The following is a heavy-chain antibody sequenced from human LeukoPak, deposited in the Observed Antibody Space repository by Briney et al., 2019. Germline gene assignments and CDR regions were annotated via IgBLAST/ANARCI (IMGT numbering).Heavy chain of an antibody. J-gene: IGHJ4*02. V-gene: IGHV3-23*01. Sequence: ETLSLTCTVSGGSISSYYWSWVRQAPGKGLEWVSAISGSGGSTYYADSVKGRFTISRDNSKNTLYLQMNSLRAEDTAVYYCAKRRNWGQGTLVTVSS. CDR2: ISGSGGST. CDR3: AKRRN. CDR1: GGSISSYY.